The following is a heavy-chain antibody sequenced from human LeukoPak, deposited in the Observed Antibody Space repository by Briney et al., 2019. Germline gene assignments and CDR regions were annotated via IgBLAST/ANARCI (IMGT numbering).Heavy chain of an antibody. CDR3: ARGENYYDRAANS. D-gene: IGHD3-22*01. V-gene: IGHV4-34*01. CDR2: INHSGST. CDR1: GGSFGGYY. Sequence: SETLSLTCAVSGGSFGGYYWSWIRQPPGKGLEWIAEINHSGSTNYNPSLKSRVTISVDTSKNQFSLKLSSVTAADTAVYYCARGENYYDRAANSWGQGTLVTVSS. J-gene: IGHJ4*02.